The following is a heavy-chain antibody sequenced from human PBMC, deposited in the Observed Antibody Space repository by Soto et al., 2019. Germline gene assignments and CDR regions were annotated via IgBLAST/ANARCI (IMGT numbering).Heavy chain of an antibody. CDR1: GASISGFY. CDR3: VRDGTKTLRDWFDP. V-gene: IGHV4-4*07. J-gene: IGHJ5*02. Sequence: SETLSLTCTVSGASISGFYWSWIRKSAGKGLEWIGRIYATGTTGYNPSLKSRVMMSVDTSKKQFSLKLRSVTAADTAVYYCVRDGTKTLRDWFDPWGQG. D-gene: IGHD1-1*01. CDR2: IYATGTT.